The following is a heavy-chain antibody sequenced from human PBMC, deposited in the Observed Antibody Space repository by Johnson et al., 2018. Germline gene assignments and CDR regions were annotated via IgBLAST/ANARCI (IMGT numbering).Heavy chain of an antibody. J-gene: IGHJ6*03. CDR2: IWYDGSNK. Sequence: VQLVETGGGVVQPGRSLRLSCAASGFTFSSYGMHWVRQAPGKGLEWVAVIWYDGSNKYYADSVKGRFTISRDNAKNSLYLQMNSLRAEDTAVYYCAQPGFYERSGYYQGVPFYYYCMDVWGKGTTVTVSS. CDR3: AQPGFYERSGYYQGVPFYYYCMDV. V-gene: IGHV3-33*03. D-gene: IGHD3-22*01. CDR1: GFTFSSYG.